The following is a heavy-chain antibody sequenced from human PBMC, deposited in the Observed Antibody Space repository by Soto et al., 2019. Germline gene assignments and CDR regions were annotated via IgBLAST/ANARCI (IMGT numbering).Heavy chain of an antibody. Sequence: ASVKVSCKVSGYTLTELFMHWVRQAPGKGLEWMGGFDPEDGETIYAQKFQGRVTMTEDTSTDTAYMELSSLRSEDTAVYYCATAHLNRGAPFDYWGQGTLVTVSS. V-gene: IGHV1-24*01. CDR3: ATAHLNRGAPFDY. CDR1: GYTLTELF. J-gene: IGHJ4*02. D-gene: IGHD3-10*01. CDR2: FDPEDGET.